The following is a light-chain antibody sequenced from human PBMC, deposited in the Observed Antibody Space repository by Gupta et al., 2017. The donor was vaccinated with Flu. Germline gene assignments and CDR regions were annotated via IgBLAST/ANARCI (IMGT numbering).Light chain of an antibody. V-gene: IGKV3-20*01. J-gene: IGKJ5*01. CDR1: QSVTSSY. Sequence: EIALTQSPGTLSLSPGERATLSCRASQSVTSSYLAWYQQKPGQAPRLLIYGASSRATGIPDRFSGSGSGTDFTLTISRLEAEDFAVYYCQQYGSLPITFGQGTRLEIK. CDR3: QQYGSLPIT. CDR2: GAS.